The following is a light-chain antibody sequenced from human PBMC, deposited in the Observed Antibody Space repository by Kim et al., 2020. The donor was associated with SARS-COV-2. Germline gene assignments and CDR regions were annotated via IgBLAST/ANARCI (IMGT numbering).Light chain of an antibody. J-gene: IGLJ2*01. CDR1: NIGSKN. Sequence: SYELTQPLSVSVALGQTARITCGGNNIGSKNVHWYQKKPGQAPLLVIYRDSNRPSGIPERFSGSYSGNTATLTISRGQAGDEADYYCQVWDSSTVVFGGGTKVTVL. V-gene: IGLV3-9*01. CDR3: QVWDSSTVV. CDR2: RDS.